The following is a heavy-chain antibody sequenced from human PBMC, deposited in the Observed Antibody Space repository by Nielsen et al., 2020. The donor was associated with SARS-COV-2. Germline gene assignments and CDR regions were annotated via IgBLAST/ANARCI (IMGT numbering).Heavy chain of an antibody. D-gene: IGHD3-3*02. CDR1: GFTFSDYS. CDR3: ARDISSDF. V-gene: IGHV3-21*06. J-gene: IGHJ4*02. Sequence: GEPLKISCVASGFTFSDYSMNWVRQAPGKGLEWVSSISTTSSYIDYADSMKGRITISRDNAKNSLYLQMNSLRAEDTALYYCARDISSDFWGQGTLVTVSS. CDR2: ISTTSSYI.